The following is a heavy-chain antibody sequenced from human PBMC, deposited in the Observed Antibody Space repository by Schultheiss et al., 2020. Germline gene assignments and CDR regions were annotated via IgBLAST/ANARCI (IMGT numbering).Heavy chain of an antibody. Sequence: GSLRLSCTASGFTFGDYAMSWFRQAPGKGLEWVGFIRSKAYGGTTEYAASVKGRSTISSADSKSIAYLQMNSLKTEDTAVYYCTTDRWQLVPPYYFDYWGQGTLVTVSS. CDR3: TTDRWQLVPPYYFDY. V-gene: IGHV3-49*03. D-gene: IGHD6-6*01. J-gene: IGHJ4*02. CDR2: IRSKAYGGTT. CDR1: GFTFGDYA.